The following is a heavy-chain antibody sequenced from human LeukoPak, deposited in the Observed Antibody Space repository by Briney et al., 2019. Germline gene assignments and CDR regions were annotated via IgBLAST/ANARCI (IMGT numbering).Heavy chain of an antibody. J-gene: IGHJ5*01. D-gene: IGHD6-19*01. CDR3: AKDLAVATYYFDS. V-gene: IGHV3-30*02. CDR1: GFTFSSYA. Sequence: GGSLRLSCAASGFTFSSYAMSWVRQSPGKGLEWLAFIRYDGTKQYCAESVKGRLTISRDNSKNTLYLEMNSLRAEDTAMYYCAKDLAVATYYFDSWGQGTLVIVSS. CDR2: IRYDGTKQ.